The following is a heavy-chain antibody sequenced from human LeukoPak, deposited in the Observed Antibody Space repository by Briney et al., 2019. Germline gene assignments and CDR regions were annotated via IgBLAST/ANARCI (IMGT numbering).Heavy chain of an antibody. CDR3: ARDAITMVRGVKGWFDP. D-gene: IGHD3-10*01. CDR1: GYTFTSYG. CDR2: ISAYNGNT. J-gene: IGHJ5*02. V-gene: IGHV1-18*01. Sequence: GASVKVSCKASGYTFTSYGISWVRQAPGQGLEWMGWISAYNGNTNYAQKLQGRVTMTTDTSTSTAYMELRSLRSDDTAVYYCARDAITMVRGVKGWFDPWGQGTLVTVSS.